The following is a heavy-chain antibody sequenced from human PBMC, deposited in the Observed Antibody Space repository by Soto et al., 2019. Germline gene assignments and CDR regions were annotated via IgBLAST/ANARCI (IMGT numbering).Heavy chain of an antibody. J-gene: IGHJ6*02. CDR1: GGSVSSGSYY. D-gene: IGHD5-18*01. Sequence: PSETLSLTCTVSGGSVSSGSYYWSWIRQPPGKRLKWIGYIYYSVSTNYNPSLNSRVTISVDTSKNQFSLKLSSVTAADTAVYYCARPLYSYGPMDVWGQGTTVTVSS. V-gene: IGHV4-61*01. CDR3: ARPLYSYGPMDV. CDR2: IYYSVST.